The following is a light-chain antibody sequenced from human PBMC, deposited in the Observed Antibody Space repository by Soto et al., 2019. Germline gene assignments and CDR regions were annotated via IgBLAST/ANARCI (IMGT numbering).Light chain of an antibody. CDR1: SSNIGSNT. J-gene: IGLJ2*01. Sequence: QSVLTQPPSASGTPGQRVTISCSGSSSNIGSNTVNWYQQLPGTAPKLLLYSNNQRPSGVPDRFSGSKSGTSASLAISGLQSEDDADYYCAAWYDSLNGVVFGGGTKLTVL. V-gene: IGLV1-44*01. CDR2: SNN. CDR3: AAWYDSLNGVV.